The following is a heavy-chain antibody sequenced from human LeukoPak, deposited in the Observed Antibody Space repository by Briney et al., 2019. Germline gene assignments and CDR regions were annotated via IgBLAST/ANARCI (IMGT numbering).Heavy chain of an antibody. CDR2: VNCYSGGT. J-gene: IGHJ4*02. D-gene: IGHD1-26*01. CDR1: GYTFTGYY. Sequence: ASVKVSCKASGYTFTGYYIRWVRQAPGQGLEWMGWVNCYSGGTNYAQKFQGRVTMTRDTSISTAYMELSRLRSDDTAVYYCARVPGGNYYQFDYWGQGTLVTVSS. CDR3: ARVPGGNYYQFDY. V-gene: IGHV1-2*02.